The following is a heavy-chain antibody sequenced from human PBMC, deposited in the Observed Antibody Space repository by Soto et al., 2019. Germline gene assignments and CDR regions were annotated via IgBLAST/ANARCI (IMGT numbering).Heavy chain of an antibody. D-gene: IGHD2-8*01. CDR2: IYYGGSA. V-gene: IGHV4-59*08. Sequence: QVQLQQSGPGLVKPSETLSLTCTVSGGSISTYYWSWIRQPPGKGLEWIVYIYYGGSANYNPSLESLFTISLDTSKKQFSLRLNSVTAADTSVYYCSRGGHCTDGVCSALDYWGQGTLVTVSS. CDR3: SRGGHCTDGVCSALDY. J-gene: IGHJ4*02. CDR1: GGSISTYY.